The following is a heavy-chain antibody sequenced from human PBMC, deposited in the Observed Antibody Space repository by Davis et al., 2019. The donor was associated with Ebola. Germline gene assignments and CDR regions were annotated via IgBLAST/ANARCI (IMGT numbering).Heavy chain of an antibody. J-gene: IGHJ4*02. D-gene: IGHD5-18*01. Sequence: GESLKISCAASGFTFKSYGMHWIRQPPGKGLEWLATIRSDGNDESYADSVKGRVTISRDNSKNTLYLQMNSLRAEDTAVYYCASGQLWLPRWGQGTLVTVSS. V-gene: IGHV3-33*08. CDR2: IRSDGNDE. CDR1: GFTFKSYG. CDR3: ASGQLWLPR.